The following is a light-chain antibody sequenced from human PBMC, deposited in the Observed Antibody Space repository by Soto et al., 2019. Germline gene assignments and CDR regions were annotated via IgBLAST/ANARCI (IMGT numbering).Light chain of an antibody. Sequence: DIQMTQSPSTLSASVGDRVTITCRASQSISSWLAWYQQNPGKAPKLLIYKASILESGAPSRFSGSGSGTEFTLTISSLQPDDFAPYYCQQYNSYQWTFGQGTKVEIK. CDR1: QSISSW. V-gene: IGKV1-5*03. CDR2: KAS. CDR3: QQYNSYQWT. J-gene: IGKJ1*01.